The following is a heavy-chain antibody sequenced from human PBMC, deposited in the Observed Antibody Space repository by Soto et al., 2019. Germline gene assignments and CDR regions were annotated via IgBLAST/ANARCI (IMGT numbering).Heavy chain of an antibody. Sequence: PGGSLRLSCAASGFTFSTYSMNWVRQAPGKGLEWVSSMSPNSDYIYYADSLKGRFTISRDNAKNSLYLQMNSLRVEDTAVYYCTRADYYGSGSYYYPWGQGTLVTVSS. CDR1: GFTFSTYS. CDR3: TRADYYGSGSYYYP. CDR2: MSPNSDYI. D-gene: IGHD3-10*01. J-gene: IGHJ5*02. V-gene: IGHV3-21*01.